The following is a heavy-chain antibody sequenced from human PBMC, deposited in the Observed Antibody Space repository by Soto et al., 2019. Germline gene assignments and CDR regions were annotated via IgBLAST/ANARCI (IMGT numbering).Heavy chain of an antibody. V-gene: IGHV3-53*02. CDR1: GFTVSSNY. CDR2: LYSGGGT. D-gene: IGHD1-1*01. CDR3: AREGNYNSGDY. Sequence: EVQPVETGGGLIQPGGSLRLSCAASGFTVSSNYMSWVRQAPGKGLEWISVLYSGGGTYYADSVKGRFTISRDNSKNTLYLQMNSLRAEDTAVYYCAREGNYNSGDYWGQGTLVTVSS. J-gene: IGHJ4*02.